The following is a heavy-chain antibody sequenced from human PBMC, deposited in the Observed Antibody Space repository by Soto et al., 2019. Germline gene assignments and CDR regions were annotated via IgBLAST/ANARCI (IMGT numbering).Heavy chain of an antibody. V-gene: IGHV4-61*03. CDR1: GGSVSNASFY. CDR2: IFYTGVT. J-gene: IGHJ2*01. D-gene: IGHD3-22*01. CDR3: VRVLDSSWYADL. Sequence: QVQLQESGPGLVKPSETLSLTCSVSGGSVSNASFYWTWIRQAPGTGLEYIGYIFYTGVTNYNPSLSSRVTISLDTYKNPFSLKLNSMTAADTAVYYCVRVLDSSWYADLWGRGTLVTVSS.